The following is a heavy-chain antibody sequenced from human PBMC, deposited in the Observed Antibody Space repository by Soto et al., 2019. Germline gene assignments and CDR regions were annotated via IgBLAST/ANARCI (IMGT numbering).Heavy chain of an antibody. CDR1: GESFSGYY. Sequence: PWESLYLTCAVSGESFSGYYWGWVRQPPGKGLEWIGEINHSGSTNYNPSLKSRVTISVDTSKNQFSLKLSSVTAADTAVYYCARVRKRVAAAGFYYYYGMDVWGQGTTVT. CDR3: ARVRKRVAAAGFYYYYGMDV. D-gene: IGHD6-13*01. CDR2: INHSGST. J-gene: IGHJ6*02. V-gene: IGHV4-34*01.